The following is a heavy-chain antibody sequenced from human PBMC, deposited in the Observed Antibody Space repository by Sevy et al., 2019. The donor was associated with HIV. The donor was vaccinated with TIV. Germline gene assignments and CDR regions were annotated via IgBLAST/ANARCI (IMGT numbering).Heavy chain of an antibody. CDR1: GFTFGDYA. CDR3: TGTGDAFDI. Sequence: GGSLRLSCTASGFTFGDYAMSWVRQAPGKGLEWVGFIRSKAYGGTTEYAASVKGRFTISRDDSKGIAYLQMNSLKTEDTAVYYCTGTGDAFDIWGQGTMVTVSS. CDR2: IRSKAYGGTT. D-gene: IGHD7-27*01. V-gene: IGHV3-49*04. J-gene: IGHJ3*02.